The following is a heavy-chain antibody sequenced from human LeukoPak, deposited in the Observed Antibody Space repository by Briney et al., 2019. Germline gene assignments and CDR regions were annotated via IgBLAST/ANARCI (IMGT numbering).Heavy chain of an antibody. V-gene: IGHV4-39*07. Sequence: PSETLSLTCTVSGGSISSSSYYWGWIRQPPGKGLEWIGSIYYSGSTYYNPSLKSRVTISVDTSKNQFSLKLSSVTAADTAVYYCARAPGYFIAAAGVDSYFDYWGQGTLVTVSS. CDR3: ARAPGYFIAAAGVDSYFDY. CDR2: IYYSGST. D-gene: IGHD6-13*01. J-gene: IGHJ4*02. CDR1: GGSISSSSYY.